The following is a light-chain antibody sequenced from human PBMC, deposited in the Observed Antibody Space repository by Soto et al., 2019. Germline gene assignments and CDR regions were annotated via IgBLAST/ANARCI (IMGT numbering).Light chain of an antibody. CDR1: TSNIGSHT. Sequence: QSVLTQPPSASGTPGQRVTISCSGSTSNIGSHTVNWYQQLPGTAPKLLIYSNNQRPSGVPDRFSGSKSGTSASLAISGLQSEDEADYYCAAWDDSLTGPGVFGGGTKLTVL. V-gene: IGLV1-44*01. J-gene: IGLJ2*01. CDR3: AAWDDSLTGPGV. CDR2: SNN.